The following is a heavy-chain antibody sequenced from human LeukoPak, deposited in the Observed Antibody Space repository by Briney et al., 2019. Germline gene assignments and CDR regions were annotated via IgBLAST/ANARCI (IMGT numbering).Heavy chain of an antibody. D-gene: IGHD5-12*01. CDR3: AGLSGYDWESFYDY. V-gene: IGHV4-59*01. CDR1: GGPFSGYY. CDR2: IYYSGST. J-gene: IGHJ4*02. Sequence: SETLSLTCAVYGGPFSGYYWSWIRQPPGKGLEWIGYIYYSGSTNYNPSLKSRVTISVDTSKNQFSLKLSSVTAADTAVYYCAGLSGYDWESFYDYWGQGTLVTVSS.